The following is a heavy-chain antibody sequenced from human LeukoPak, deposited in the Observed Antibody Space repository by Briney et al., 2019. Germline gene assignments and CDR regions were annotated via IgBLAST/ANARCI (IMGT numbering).Heavy chain of an antibody. Sequence: GESRKISCKGSGYSFNTYWIGWVRQMPGKGLEWMGITYPGDSDTRYSPSFQGQVTISADKSISTAYLQWSSLKASDTAMYYCARGVPASNWFDPWGQGTLVTVSS. J-gene: IGHJ5*02. V-gene: IGHV5-51*01. CDR1: GYSFNTYW. D-gene: IGHD2-2*01. CDR3: ARGVPASNWFDP. CDR2: TYPGDSDT.